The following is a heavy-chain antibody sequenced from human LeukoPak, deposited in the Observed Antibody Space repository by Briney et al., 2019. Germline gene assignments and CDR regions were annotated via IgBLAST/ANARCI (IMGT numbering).Heavy chain of an antibody. V-gene: IGHV3-23*01. J-gene: IGHJ4*02. CDR3: VTYNWEYEADY. Sequence: GGSLRLSCAASGFTFSSYAMSWVRQAPGQGLEWVSAISGSGGSTYYADSVRGRLTVSRDNAKNTLYLQMNNLRPEDTATYYCVTYNWEYEADYWGQGTLVTVSS. D-gene: IGHD1-20*01. CDR2: ISGSGGST. CDR1: GFTFSSYA.